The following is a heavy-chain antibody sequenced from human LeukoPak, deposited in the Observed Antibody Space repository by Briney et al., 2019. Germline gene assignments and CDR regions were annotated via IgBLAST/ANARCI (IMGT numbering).Heavy chain of an antibody. CDR1: GGSISSYY. J-gene: IGHJ4*02. V-gene: IGHV4-59*08. D-gene: IGHD3-22*01. Sequence: SETLSLTCTVSGGSISSYYWSWIRQPPGKGLEWIGYIYYSGSTNYNPSLKSRVTISVDTSKNQFSLKLSSVTAADTAVYYCARTVSYYYDSSGYLGGFYFDYWGQGTLVTVSS. CDR3: ARTVSYYYDSSGYLGGFYFDY. CDR2: IYYSGST.